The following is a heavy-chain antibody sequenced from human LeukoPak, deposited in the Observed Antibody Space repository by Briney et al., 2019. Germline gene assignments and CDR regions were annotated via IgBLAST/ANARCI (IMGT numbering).Heavy chain of an antibody. D-gene: IGHD1-26*01. J-gene: IGHJ6*02. Sequence: SETLSLTCAVYGASFSGYYWSWIRQPPGKGLEWIGEINHSGSTNYNPSLKSRVTISVDTSKNQFSLKLSSVTAADTAVYYCARVTRSGSYYYYYGMDVWGQGTTVTVSS. CDR2: INHSGST. CDR1: GASFSGYY. CDR3: ARVTRSGSYYYYYGMDV. V-gene: IGHV4-34*01.